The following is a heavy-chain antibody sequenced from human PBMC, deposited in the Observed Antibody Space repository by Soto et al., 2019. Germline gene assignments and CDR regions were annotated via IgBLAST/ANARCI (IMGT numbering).Heavy chain of an antibody. CDR3: ATQPLYDSSGYFFY. CDR1: GVSISSGGSY. D-gene: IGHD3-22*01. Sequence: TLSLTCRVSGVSISSGGSYWTWIRLSAGGGLDWIGDMYYSGSTNYNPSLKGQITISGDTSKKQFFLEVRSVTAADTAVYYCATQPLYDSSGYFFYWGQGRLVTVSS. CDR2: MYYSGST. J-gene: IGHJ4*02. V-gene: IGHV4-31*01.